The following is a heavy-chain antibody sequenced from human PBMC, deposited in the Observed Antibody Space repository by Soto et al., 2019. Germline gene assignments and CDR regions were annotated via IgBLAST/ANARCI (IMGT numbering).Heavy chain of an antibody. CDR1: GFTFSSYA. CDR2: ISSNGGST. D-gene: IGHD6-6*01. Sequence: PGGSLRLSCSACGFTFSSYAVHWFRQAPGKGLEYVSAISSNGGSTYYADSVKGRFTISRDNSKNTLYLQMSSLRAEDTAVYYCVKGCSIEYSSSSPYYYYYYGMDVWGQGTTVTV. J-gene: IGHJ6*02. V-gene: IGHV3-64D*06. CDR3: VKGCSIEYSSSSPYYYYYYGMDV.